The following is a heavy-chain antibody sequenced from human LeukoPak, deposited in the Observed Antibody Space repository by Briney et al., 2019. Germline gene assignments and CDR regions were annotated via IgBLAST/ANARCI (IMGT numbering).Heavy chain of an antibody. CDR2: INTDGSTT. Sequence: GGSLRLSCAASGFTFSAYWMHWVRQTPGKGLVWVSRINTDGSTTNHADSVKGRFTISRDNAKNTLYLQMNSLRAEDTAVYYCARVLQGEWFFDYWGQGTLVTVSS. CDR3: ARVLQGEWFFDY. D-gene: IGHD3-3*01. J-gene: IGHJ4*02. V-gene: IGHV3-74*01. CDR1: GFTFSAYW.